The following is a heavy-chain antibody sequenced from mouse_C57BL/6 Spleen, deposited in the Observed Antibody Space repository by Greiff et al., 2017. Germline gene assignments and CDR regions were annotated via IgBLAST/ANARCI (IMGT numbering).Heavy chain of an antibody. CDR1: GYTFTSYW. CDR3: ARSPITTVVGVDY. CDR2: IDPSDSYT. J-gene: IGHJ2*01. Sequence: QVQLQQPGAELVMPGASVKLSCKASGYTFTSYWMHWVKPRPGQGLEWIGEIDPSDSYTNYNQKFKGKSTLTVDKSSSTAYMQLRSLTSEDSAVYYCARSPITTVVGVDYWGQGTTLTVSS. V-gene: IGHV1-69*01. D-gene: IGHD1-1*01.